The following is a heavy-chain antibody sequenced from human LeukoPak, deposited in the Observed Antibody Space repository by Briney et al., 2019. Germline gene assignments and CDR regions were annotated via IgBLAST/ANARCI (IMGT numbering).Heavy chain of an antibody. D-gene: IGHD6-19*01. V-gene: IGHV6-1*01. J-gene: IGHJ4*02. Sequence: SQTLSLTCAISGDSVSSNSPAWNWIRQSPSRGLEWLGRTYYRSKWYNDYAVSVKGRITIDPDTSKNQFSLHLNSVTPEDTAVYYCARDWLGYYYDCWGQGTVVTVSS. CDR3: ARDWLGYYYDC. CDR2: TYYRSKWYN. CDR1: GDSVSSNSPA.